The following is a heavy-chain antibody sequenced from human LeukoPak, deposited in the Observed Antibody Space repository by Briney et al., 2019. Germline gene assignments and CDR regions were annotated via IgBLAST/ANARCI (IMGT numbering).Heavy chain of an antibody. D-gene: IGHD4-17*01. J-gene: IGHJ5*02. Sequence: GRSLRLSCAASGFTFSSYAMHWVRQAPGKGLEWVAVISYDGSNKYYADSVKGRFTISRDNSKNTLYLQMNSLRAEDTAVYYCAGEGMTTVTTRGLDPWGQGTLVTVSS. CDR3: AGEGMTTVTTRGLDP. V-gene: IGHV3-30-3*01. CDR2: ISYDGSNK. CDR1: GFTFSSYA.